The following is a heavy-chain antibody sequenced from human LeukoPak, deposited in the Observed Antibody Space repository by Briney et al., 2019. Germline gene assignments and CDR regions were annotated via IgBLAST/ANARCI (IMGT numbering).Heavy chain of an antibody. CDR3: ARRPPSDYYFDS. V-gene: IGHV1-46*01. D-gene: IGHD2-21*02. CDR1: GYTFTSYY. CDR2: IDPSGGST. Sequence: ASVKVSCKASGYTFTSYYIHWVRQAPGQGLEWMGVIDPSGGSTSYAQKFQGRVTMTRDTSTSTVYMELSSLRSGGTAVYYCARRPPSDYYFDSWGLGTLVTVSS. J-gene: IGHJ4*02.